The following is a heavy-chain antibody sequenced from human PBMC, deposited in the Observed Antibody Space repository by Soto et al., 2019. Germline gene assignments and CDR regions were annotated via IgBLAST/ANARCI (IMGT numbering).Heavy chain of an antibody. CDR1: GYTFTSYG. CDR2: ISAYNGNT. CDR3: ARGMDIVVVPAAMPYSWFDP. J-gene: IGHJ5*02. Sequence: ASVKVSCKASGYTFTSYGISWVRQAPGQGLEWMGWISAYNGNTNYAQKLQGRVTMTTDTSTSTAYMELRSLRSDDTAVYYCARGMDIVVVPAAMPYSWFDPWGQGTLVTVSS. D-gene: IGHD2-2*03. V-gene: IGHV1-18*01.